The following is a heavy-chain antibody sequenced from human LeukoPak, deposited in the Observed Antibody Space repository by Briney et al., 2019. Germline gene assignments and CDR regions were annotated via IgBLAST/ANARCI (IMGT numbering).Heavy chain of an antibody. CDR3: ATHPSYDFWSGYLDV. J-gene: IGHJ6*02. D-gene: IGHD3-3*01. CDR1: GFTFSSYS. Sequence: GGSLRLSCAASGFTFSSYSMNWVRQAPGKGLEWVSAISGSGGSTYYADSVKGRFTISRDNSKNTLYLQMNSLRAEDTAVYYCATHPSYDFWSGYLDVWGQGTTVTVSS. V-gene: IGHV3-23*01. CDR2: ISGSGGST.